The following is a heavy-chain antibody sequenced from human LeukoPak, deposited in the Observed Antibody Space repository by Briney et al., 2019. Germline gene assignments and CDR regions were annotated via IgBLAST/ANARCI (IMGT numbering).Heavy chain of an antibody. Sequence: SETLSLTCAVSGGSISSGHGWSWVRQPPGKGLEWIGIIYYSGSTYYNPSLKGRVTISVDTSKNQFSLKLSSVTAADTAVYYCARAFRARYFDLWGRGTLVTVSS. CDR2: IYYSGST. J-gene: IGHJ2*01. V-gene: IGHV4-4*02. D-gene: IGHD2/OR15-2a*01. CDR1: GGSISSGHG. CDR3: ARAFRARYFDL.